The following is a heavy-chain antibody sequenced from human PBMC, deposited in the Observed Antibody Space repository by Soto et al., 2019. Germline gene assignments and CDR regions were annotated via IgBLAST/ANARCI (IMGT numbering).Heavy chain of an antibody. V-gene: IGHV4-59*01. CDR3: ARERYEGRIDY. CDR2: IYYRGST. CDR1: GGSISSYY. Sequence: QVQLQESGPRLVKPSETLSLTCTVSGGSISSYYWSWIRQPPGKGLEWIGYIYYRGSTNYNSSLKSRVTISVDTSKNQFSLNLRFVTAADTAVYYCARERYEGRIDYWGQGTLVTVSS. J-gene: IGHJ4*02. D-gene: IGHD2-2*01.